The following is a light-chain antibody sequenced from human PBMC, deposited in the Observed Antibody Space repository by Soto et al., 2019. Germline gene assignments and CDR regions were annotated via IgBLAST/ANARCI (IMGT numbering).Light chain of an antibody. CDR3: QQYKDWPWT. CDR1: QSVSGI. CDR2: DAS. Sequence: EIVMTQSPATLSVSPGDRATLSCRASQSVSGIVAWYQQRPGQAPRLLFYDASTRATGLPARFSGSASGTEFTLTISGLQSEDFAIYYCQQYKDWPWTFGQGTKVEIK. V-gene: IGKV3-15*01. J-gene: IGKJ1*01.